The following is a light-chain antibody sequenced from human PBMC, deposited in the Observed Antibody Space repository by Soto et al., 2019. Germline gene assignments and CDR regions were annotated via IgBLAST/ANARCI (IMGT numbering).Light chain of an antibody. V-gene: IGLV3-1*01. Sequence: SYELTQPPSVSVSPGQTASITCAGDKLGDKYACWYQQKPRQSPVLVIYQDSKRPSGIPERFAGSNSGNTATLAIRETQAMDEADYYCQAWDSSNVVFGGGTKLTVL. CDR1: KLGDKY. J-gene: IGLJ2*01. CDR3: QAWDSSNVV. CDR2: QDS.